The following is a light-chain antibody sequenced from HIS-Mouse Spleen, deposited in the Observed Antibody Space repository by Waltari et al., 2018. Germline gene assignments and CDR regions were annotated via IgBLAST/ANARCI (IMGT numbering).Light chain of an antibody. V-gene: IGLV2-23*03. J-gene: IGLJ2*01. CDR2: EGS. CDR3: CSYAGSSTFEV. CDR1: SRDFGSYHL. Sequence: QSALTQPASVSGSPGQSITISCTGTSRDFGSYHLVSWYQQHPGKAPKLMIYEGSKRPSGVSNRFSGSKSGNTASLTISGLQAEDEADYYCCSYAGSSTFEVFGGGTKLTVL.